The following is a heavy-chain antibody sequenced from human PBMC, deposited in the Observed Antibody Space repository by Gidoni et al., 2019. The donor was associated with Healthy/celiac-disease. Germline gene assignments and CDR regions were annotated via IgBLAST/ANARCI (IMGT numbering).Heavy chain of an antibody. V-gene: IGHV3-13*01. D-gene: IGHD2-15*01. CDR2: IGTAGDT. Sequence: EVQLVESGGGLVQPGGSLRLSFAASGFTFSSYDMHWVRQATGKGLEWVSAIGTAGDTYYPGSVKGRFTISRENAKNSLYLQMNSLRAGDTAVYYCARGGGSFNWFDPWGQGTLVTVSS. J-gene: IGHJ5*02. CDR1: GFTFSSYD. CDR3: ARGGGSFNWFDP.